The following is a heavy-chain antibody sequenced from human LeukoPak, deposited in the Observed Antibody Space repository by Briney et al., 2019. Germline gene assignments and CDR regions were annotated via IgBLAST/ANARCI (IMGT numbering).Heavy chain of an antibody. Sequence: PSGTLSLTCTVSGVSISSYYLNWIRQVAGKGLEWVGRIYTSGSTTYNPSVKSRVTMSVDTSKNQFSLKLSSVTAADTAVDYCARDSSSWDGGDYCYYDMDVWGKGTTVTVSS. CDR3: ARDSSSWDGGDYCYYDMDV. CDR2: IYTSGST. V-gene: IGHV4-4*07. J-gene: IGHJ6*03. D-gene: IGHD6-13*01. CDR1: GVSISSYY.